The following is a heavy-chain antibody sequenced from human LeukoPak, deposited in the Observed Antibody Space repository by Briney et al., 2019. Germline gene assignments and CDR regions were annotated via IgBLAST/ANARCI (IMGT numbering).Heavy chain of an antibody. CDR1: GFTVSNTY. V-gene: IGHV3-53*01. CDR3: ARRSTPGKPFDY. CDR2: IYAGGGT. Sequence: PGGSLRLSCAASGFTVSNTYMSWVRQAPGKGLEWVSVIYAGGGTYYADSVKGRFTISRDNSKNTLYLQMNSLRAEDTAVFYCARRSTPGKPFDYWGQGTLVTVSS. J-gene: IGHJ4*02. D-gene: IGHD4-23*01.